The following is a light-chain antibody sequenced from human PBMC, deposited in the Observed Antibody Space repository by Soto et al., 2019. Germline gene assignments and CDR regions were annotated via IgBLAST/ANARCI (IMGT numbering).Light chain of an antibody. CDR2: GDD. Sequence: QSVLTQPPSASGTPGQRVAISCSGSDSNLGANTVNWYQQLPGAAPRLLIYGDDQRPSGVPDRFSGSKSGTSASLAISGLQSEDEADYYCAAWDNALRGWVFGGGTKLTVL. CDR3: AAWDNALRGWV. CDR1: DSNLGANT. V-gene: IGLV1-44*01. J-gene: IGLJ3*02.